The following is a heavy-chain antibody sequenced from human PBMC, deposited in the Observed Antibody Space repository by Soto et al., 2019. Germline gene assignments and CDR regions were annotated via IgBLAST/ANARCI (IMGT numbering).Heavy chain of an antibody. V-gene: IGHV4-34*01. CDR1: GGSFSGYY. J-gene: IGHJ6*03. Sequence: SETLSLTCAVYGGSFSGYYWSWIRQPPGKGLEWIGEINHSGSTNYNTSIKRRDTISEDTSKNQLSLKLSSVTVVDSSVYYCAGGPIHYYYYYYMDVWGKGTTVTVSS. CDR3: AGGPIHYYYYYYMDV. D-gene: IGHD2-21*01. CDR2: INHSGST.